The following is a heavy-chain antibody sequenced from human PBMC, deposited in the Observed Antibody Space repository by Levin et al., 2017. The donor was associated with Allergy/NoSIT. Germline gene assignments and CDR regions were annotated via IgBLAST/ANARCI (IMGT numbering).Heavy chain of an antibody. Sequence: GGSLRLSCAASGFVFNNYPIHWVRQAPGKGLEWVAVISHDGTDKYYTGSVEGRFSVARDSSENRVYLQMNSLRPEDTGLYYCAGDLESYPRYGMDVWGQGTTVTVSS. CDR3: AGDLESYPRYGMDV. V-gene: IGHV3-30-3*01. CDR2: ISHDGTDK. CDR1: GFVFNNYP. D-gene: IGHD3-16*01. J-gene: IGHJ6*02.